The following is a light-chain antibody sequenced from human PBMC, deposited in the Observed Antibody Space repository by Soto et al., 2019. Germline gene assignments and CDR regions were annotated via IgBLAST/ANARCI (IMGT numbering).Light chain of an antibody. CDR1: QGIGND. CDR2: GAS. V-gene: IGKV1-17*01. CDR3: LQHDSYPRT. Sequence: DIQMTQSPSSLSASVGDRVTITCRASQGIGNDLGWFQQKPGKAPKRLIYGASSLQSGVPSRFSGSGSGTEFTLTISSLQAEDFATYYCLQHDSYPRTFGQGTKVDIK. J-gene: IGKJ1*01.